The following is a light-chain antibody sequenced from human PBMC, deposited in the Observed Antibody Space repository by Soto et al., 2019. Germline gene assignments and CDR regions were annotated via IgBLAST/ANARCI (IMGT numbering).Light chain of an antibody. Sequence: QSVLTQPPSVSGAPGQRVTISCTGSSPNIGAGYNVHWYQQLPGTAPKLLIYANNNRPSGVPDRFSGSKSGTSASLAITGLQAEDEADYYCQSYDSSLSEGVFGGGTKLTVL. J-gene: IGLJ2*01. CDR3: QSYDSSLSEGV. V-gene: IGLV1-40*01. CDR2: ANN. CDR1: SPNIGAGYN.